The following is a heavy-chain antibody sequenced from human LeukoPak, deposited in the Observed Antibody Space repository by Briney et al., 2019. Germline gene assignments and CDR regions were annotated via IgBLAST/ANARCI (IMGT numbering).Heavy chain of an antibody. V-gene: IGHV3-23*01. Sequence: GGSLRLSCAASGFTFSSYAISWVRQAPGKGLEWVSAISGSGGSTYYADSVKGRFTISRDNSKNTLYLQMNSLRAEDTAVYYCANPRYSSSLGGDYWGQGTMVTVSS. D-gene: IGHD6-13*01. CDR3: ANPRYSSSLGGDY. J-gene: IGHJ4*02. CDR1: GFTFSSYA. CDR2: ISGSGGST.